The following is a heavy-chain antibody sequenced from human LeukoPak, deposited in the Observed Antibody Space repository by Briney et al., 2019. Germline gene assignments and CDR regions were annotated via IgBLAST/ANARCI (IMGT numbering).Heavy chain of an antibody. V-gene: IGHV3-23*01. CDR3: AKASYCSGGSCYLVDY. Sequence: GGSLRLSCAASGFTFSSYAMSWVRQAPGKGLEWVSATSGSGGSTYYADSVKGRFTISRDNSKNTLYLQMNSLRAEDTAVYYCAKASYCSGGSCYLVDYWGQGTLVTVSS. CDR1: GFTFSSYA. J-gene: IGHJ4*02. D-gene: IGHD2-15*01. CDR2: TSGSGGST.